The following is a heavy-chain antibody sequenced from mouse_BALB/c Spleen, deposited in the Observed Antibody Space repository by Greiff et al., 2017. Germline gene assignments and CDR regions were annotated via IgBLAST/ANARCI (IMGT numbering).Heavy chain of an antibody. V-gene: IGHV5-17*02. J-gene: IGHJ4*01. CDR2: ISSGSSTI. Sequence: EVHLVESGGGLVQPGGSRKLSCAASGFTFSSFGMHWVRQAPEKGLEWVAYISSGSSTIYYADTVKGRFTISRDNPKNTLFLQMTSLRSEDTAMYYCARLTTATGAMDYWGQGTSVTVSS. CDR3: ARLTTATGAMDY. D-gene: IGHD1-2*01. CDR1: GFTFSSFG.